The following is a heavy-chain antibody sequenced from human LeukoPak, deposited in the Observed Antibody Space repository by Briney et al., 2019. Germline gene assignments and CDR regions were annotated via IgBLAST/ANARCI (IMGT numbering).Heavy chain of an antibody. CDR3: ARHRIAAAADAFDI. V-gene: IGHV5-51*01. CDR1: GYSFANYW. D-gene: IGHD6-13*01. Sequence: GESLKISCKGSGYSFANYWIGWVRQMPGKGLEWMGIMFPGDSDPRYSPSFQGQVTISVDKSVSTAYLQWNSLKASDTAMYYCARHRIAAAADAFDIWGQGTMVTVSS. J-gene: IGHJ3*02. CDR2: MFPGDSDP.